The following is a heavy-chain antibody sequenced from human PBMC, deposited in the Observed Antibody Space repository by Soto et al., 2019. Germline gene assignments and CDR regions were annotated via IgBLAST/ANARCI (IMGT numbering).Heavy chain of an antibody. Sequence: GGSLRLSCAASGFTFTRYSMNWVRQAPGKGLEWVAVISYDGSNKYYADSVKGRFTISRDNSKNTLYLQMNSLRAEDTAVYYCARDQAYSSSWYNWFDPWGQGTLVTVSS. V-gene: IGHV3-30*03. CDR2: ISYDGSNK. D-gene: IGHD6-6*01. CDR3: ARDQAYSSSWYNWFDP. J-gene: IGHJ5*02. CDR1: GFTFTRYS.